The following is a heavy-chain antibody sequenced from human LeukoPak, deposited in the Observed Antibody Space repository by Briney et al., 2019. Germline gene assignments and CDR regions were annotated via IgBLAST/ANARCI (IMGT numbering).Heavy chain of an antibody. CDR3: ARQRSRGYSYGYSYGVDY. J-gene: IGHJ4*02. D-gene: IGHD5-18*01. V-gene: IGHV4-34*01. Sequence: PSETLSLTCAVYGGSFSGYYWSWVRQPPGKGLEWVGEINHSGSTNYNPSLKSRVTISGDTSKNQFSLKLSSVTAADTAVYYCARQRSRGYSYGYSYGVDYWGQGTLVTVSS. CDR1: GGSFSGYY. CDR2: INHSGST.